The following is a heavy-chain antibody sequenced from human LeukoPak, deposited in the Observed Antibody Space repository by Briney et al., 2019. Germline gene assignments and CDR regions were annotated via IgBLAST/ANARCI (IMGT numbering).Heavy chain of an antibody. J-gene: IGHJ6*03. V-gene: IGHV4-59*01. Sequence: SETLALTCTVSGGSISSYYWSWIRQPPGKGLEWIGYIYYSGSTNYNPSLKSRVTISVDTSKNQFSLKLSSVTAADTAVYYCARDHEYSYGYNYYYYYMDVWGKGTTVTVSS. CDR3: ARDHEYSYGYNYYYYYMDV. CDR1: GGSISSYY. D-gene: IGHD5-18*01. CDR2: IYYSGST.